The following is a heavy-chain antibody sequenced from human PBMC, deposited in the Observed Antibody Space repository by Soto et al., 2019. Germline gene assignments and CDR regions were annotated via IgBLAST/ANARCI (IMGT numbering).Heavy chain of an antibody. V-gene: IGHV4-39*01. J-gene: IGHJ1*01. CDR2: IIYSGDI. CDR1: GASISSYNY. D-gene: IGHD6-13*01. CDR3: AKVEPYSGSSYRGYFQH. Sequence: PSETLSLTCNVSGASISSYNYWGWFRQPPGKGLEWIGSIIYSGDIMYNPSLQSRLTLFVDTSKNQFSLKLSSVTAADTAVYYCAKVEPYSGSSYRGYFQHWGQGTLVTVSS.